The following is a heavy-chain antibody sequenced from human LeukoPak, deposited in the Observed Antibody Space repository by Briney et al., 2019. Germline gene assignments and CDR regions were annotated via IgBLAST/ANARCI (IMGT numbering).Heavy chain of an antibody. CDR1: GYTFTGYY. V-gene: IGHV1-2*02. J-gene: IGHJ4*02. Sequence: ASVKVSCKASGYTFTGYYMHWVRQAPGQGLEWMGWINPNSGGTNYAQKFQGRVTMTRDMSISTAYMELSRLRSDDTAVYYCAREWEDYDILTGFDYWGQGTLVTVSS. CDR3: AREWEDYDILTGFDY. CDR2: INPNSGGT. D-gene: IGHD3-9*01.